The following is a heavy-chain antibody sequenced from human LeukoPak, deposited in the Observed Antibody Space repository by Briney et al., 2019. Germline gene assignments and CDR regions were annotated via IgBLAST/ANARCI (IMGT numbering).Heavy chain of an antibody. CDR3: ARDQRPGWGEYFQH. Sequence: PGGSLRLSCAASGFTVSSNYMAWVRQPPAKGLEWVSILYSAGFTYYADSVKGRFTISRDNSKNTVYLQMHSLRAEDTAVYYCARDQRPGWGEYFQHWGQGTLVTVSS. D-gene: IGHD3-16*01. CDR2: LYSAGFT. CDR1: GFTVSSNY. V-gene: IGHV3-53*01. J-gene: IGHJ1*01.